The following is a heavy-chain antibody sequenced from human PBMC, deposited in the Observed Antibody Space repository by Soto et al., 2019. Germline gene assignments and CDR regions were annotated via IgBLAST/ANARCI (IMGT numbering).Heavy chain of an antibody. Sequence: PSETLSLTCTVSGGSISSYYLSWIRQPPGKGLEWIGYIYYSGSTNYNPSLKSRVTISVDTSKNQFSLKLNSMTAADTAIYYCARVGGSGWNFDSWGQGILVTVSS. J-gene: IGHJ4*02. CDR2: IYYSGST. V-gene: IGHV4-59*01. CDR3: ARVGGSGWNFDS. D-gene: IGHD6-19*01. CDR1: GGSISSYY.